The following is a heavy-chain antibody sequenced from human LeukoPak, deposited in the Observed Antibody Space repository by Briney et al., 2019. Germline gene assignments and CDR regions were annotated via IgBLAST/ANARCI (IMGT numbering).Heavy chain of an antibody. CDR3: ARGLYSNSGGWFDS. CDR2: ISNTGKTI. D-gene: IGHD6-13*01. J-gene: IGHJ5*01. V-gene: IGHV3-48*03. CDR1: GFTFSTYE. Sequence: GGSLRLSCAASGFTFSTYEMNRVRQAPGKGLEWISFISNTGKTIYYADSVKGRLTISRDNAQNSLLQLNSLRAEDTAVYYCARGLYSNSGGWFDSWGQGTLVTVSS.